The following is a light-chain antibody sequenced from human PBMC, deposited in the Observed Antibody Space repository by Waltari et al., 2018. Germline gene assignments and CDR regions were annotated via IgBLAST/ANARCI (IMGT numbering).Light chain of an antibody. CDR1: QDISSW. Sequence: DIQMTQSPSSVSASVGDRVTITCRASQDISSWLAWYQQKPGKALKLLIYTASTLQSGVPSRFSGSGSGTDFSLTISSLQPEDFATYYCQQANSFPLTFGGGTKVEI. CDR3: QQANSFPLT. V-gene: IGKV1-12*01. CDR2: TAS. J-gene: IGKJ4*01.